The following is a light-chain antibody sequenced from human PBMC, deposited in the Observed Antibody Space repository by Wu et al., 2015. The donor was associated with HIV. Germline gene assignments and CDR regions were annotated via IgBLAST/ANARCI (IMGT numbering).Light chain of an antibody. J-gene: IGKJ3*01. CDR3: QHYNNWPFS. CDR1: QSIDNN. Sequence: EIVMTQSPGTLSVSPGERVTLSCRASQSIDNNLAWYQQKPGQAPRLLIYDTSTRASGVPGRFSGSGSGTEFTLTISGLQSEDFVVYYCQHYNNWPFSFGPGTKVDI. CDR2: DTS. V-gene: IGKV3-15*01.